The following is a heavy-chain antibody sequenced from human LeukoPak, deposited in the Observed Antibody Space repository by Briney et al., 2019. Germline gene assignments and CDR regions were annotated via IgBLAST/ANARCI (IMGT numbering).Heavy chain of an antibody. D-gene: IGHD6-13*01. J-gene: IGHJ4*02. Sequence: GSLRLSCAASGFVLSNYAMSWVRQAPGKRLEWVSTISASGSRTYYTDSVKGRFSISRDNSRNTMYLQMNNLRAEDTAIYYCAKHPQGAAGAHFDYWGQGTLVTVSS. CDR1: GFVLSNYA. CDR3: AKHPQGAAGAHFDY. CDR2: ISASGSRT. V-gene: IGHV3-23*01.